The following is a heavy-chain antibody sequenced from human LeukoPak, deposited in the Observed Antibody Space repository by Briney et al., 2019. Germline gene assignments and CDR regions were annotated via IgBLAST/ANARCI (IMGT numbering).Heavy chain of an antibody. CDR3: ARDDSGAAALDY. J-gene: IGHJ4*02. V-gene: IGHV4-38-2*02. CDR2: MYYSGST. D-gene: IGHD6-13*01. Sequence: SETLSLTCNVSGYSISSGYKRGWIRQPPGKGLEWIGSMYYSGSTYYNPSLKSRVTISVDRSKNQFSLKLSSVTAADTAFYYCARDDSGAAALDYWGQGTLVTVSS. CDR1: GYSISSGYK.